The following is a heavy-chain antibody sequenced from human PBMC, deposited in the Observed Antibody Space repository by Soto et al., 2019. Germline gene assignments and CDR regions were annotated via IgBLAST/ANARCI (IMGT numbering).Heavy chain of an antibody. D-gene: IGHD1-26*01. CDR3: AKDCEVGATHPQYYFDY. J-gene: IGHJ4*02. CDR1: GFTFSSYG. CDR2: ISYDGSNK. Sequence: QVQLVESGGGVVQPGRSLRLSCAASGFTFSSYGMHWVRQAPGKGLEWVAVISYDGSNKYYTDSVKGRFTISRDNSKNTVDLEMSGLKAKYTAGYYCAKDCEVGATHPQYYFDYVVQGTLVTVSS. V-gene: IGHV3-30*18.